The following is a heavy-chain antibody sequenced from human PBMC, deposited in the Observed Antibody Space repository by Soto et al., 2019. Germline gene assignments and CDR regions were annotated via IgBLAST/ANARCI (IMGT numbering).Heavy chain of an antibody. Sequence: QERLQESGPGLVEPSGTLSLTCTVSGGSINTDDWWTWVRQIPGRGLEWIGEVHRGDWTNYNASVRSRLTISMDMSNNQFSLHLTSVTAADTAIYYCAKWGGLNLPWISWGPGMMVTVSS. J-gene: IGHJ5*02. D-gene: IGHD1-26*01. CDR3: AKWGGLNLPWIS. CDR2: VHRGDWT. V-gene: IGHV4-4*02. CDR1: GGSINTDDW.